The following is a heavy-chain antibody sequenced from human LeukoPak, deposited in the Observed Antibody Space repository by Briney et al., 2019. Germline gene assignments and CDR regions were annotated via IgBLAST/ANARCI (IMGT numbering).Heavy chain of an antibody. CDR2: IIPILCIA. Sequence: SVKVSCKASGGTFSSYAISWVRQAPGQGLEWMGRIIPILCIANYAQKFQGRVTITADKSTSTAYMELSSLRSEDTAVYYCARDFAVAGTGYDYWGQGTLVTVSS. V-gene: IGHV1-69*04. CDR3: ARDFAVAGTGYDY. J-gene: IGHJ4*02. CDR1: GGTFSSYA. D-gene: IGHD6-19*01.